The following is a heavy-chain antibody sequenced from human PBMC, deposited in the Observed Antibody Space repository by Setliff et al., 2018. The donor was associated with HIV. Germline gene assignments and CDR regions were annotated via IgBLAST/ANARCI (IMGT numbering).Heavy chain of an antibody. V-gene: IGHV1-3*04. CDR1: GYTFSEYA. CDR3: ARWCAAAGCYPAIYHFDS. CDR2: IDTGNGYR. Sequence: GASVKVSCKASGYTFSEYALHWVRQAPGQRLEWMGRIDTGNGYRRYSPKLQGRVTITKDTSANTAYIELRGLRSEDTAVDYYARWCAAAGCYPAIYHFDSWGQGTLVTVSS. J-gene: IGHJ4*02. D-gene: IGHD2-2*01.